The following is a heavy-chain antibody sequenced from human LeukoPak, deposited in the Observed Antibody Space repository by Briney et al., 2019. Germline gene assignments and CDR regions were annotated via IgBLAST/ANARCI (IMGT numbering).Heavy chain of an antibody. J-gene: IGHJ6*02. D-gene: IGHD3-3*01. CDR2: IYHSGST. CDR3: ARESAIFYGMDV. Sequence: SETLSLTCAVSGGSISSGGYSWSWIRQPPGKGLEWIGYIYHSGSTYYNPSLKSRVTISVDRSKNQFSLKLSSVTAADTAVYYCARESAIFYGMDVWGQGTTVTVSS. V-gene: IGHV4-30-2*01. CDR1: GGSISSGGYS.